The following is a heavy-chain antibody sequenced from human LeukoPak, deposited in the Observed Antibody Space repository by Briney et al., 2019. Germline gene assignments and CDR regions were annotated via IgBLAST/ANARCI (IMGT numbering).Heavy chain of an antibody. CDR1: GGSFSGYY. Sequence: SETLSLTCAVYGGSFSGYYWSWIRQPPGKGLEWIGEINHSGSANYNPSLKSRVTISVDTSKNQFSLKLSSVTAADTAVYYCARFPAGSYYFDYWGQGTLATVSS. CDR3: ARFPAGSYYFDY. V-gene: IGHV4-34*01. J-gene: IGHJ4*02. CDR2: INHSGSA. D-gene: IGHD6-13*01.